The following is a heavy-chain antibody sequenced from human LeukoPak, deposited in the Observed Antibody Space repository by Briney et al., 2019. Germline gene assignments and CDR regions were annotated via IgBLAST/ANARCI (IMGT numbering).Heavy chain of an antibody. D-gene: IGHD6-19*01. V-gene: IGHV1-46*02. CDR2: INPSSGST. CDR1: GYTFNSYY. CDR3: ARDVSSGWYVVY. J-gene: IGHJ4*02. Sequence: ASVKASCKASGYTFNSYYMHWVRQAPGQGLEWMGVINPSSGSTSYAQKFQGRVTVTRDTSTSTVYMELSSLRSEDTAVYYCARDVSSGWYVVYWGQGTPVTVSS.